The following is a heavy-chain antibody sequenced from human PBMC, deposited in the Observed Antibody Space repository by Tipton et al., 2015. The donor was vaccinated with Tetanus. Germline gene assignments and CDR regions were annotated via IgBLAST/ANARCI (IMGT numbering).Heavy chain of an antibody. CDR2: IYYSGST. D-gene: IGHD3-16*01. CDR1: GGSITSDNHY. CDR3: ARDHGITWGGMGYYYGMDV. V-gene: IGHV4-30-4*08. Sequence: SGGSITSDNHYWSWIRQPPGKGLEWIGYIYYSGSTYYNPSLKSRVTIPVDTSKNQFSLRLSSVTAADTAVYYCARDHGITWGGMGYYYGMDVWGQGTTVTVSS. J-gene: IGHJ6*02.